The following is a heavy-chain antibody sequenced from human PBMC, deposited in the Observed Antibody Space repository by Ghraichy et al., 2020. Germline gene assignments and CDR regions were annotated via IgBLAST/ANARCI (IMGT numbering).Heavy chain of an antibody. Sequence: SETLSLTCTVSGGSISSSSYYWGWIRQPPGKGLEWIGSIYYSGSTYYNPSLKSRVTISVDTSKNQFSLKLSSVTAADTAVYYCARHPITMEDAFDIWGQGTMVTVSS. CDR3: ARHPITMEDAFDI. D-gene: IGHD3-10*01. V-gene: IGHV4-39*01. CDR1: GGSISSSSYY. CDR2: IYYSGST. J-gene: IGHJ3*02.